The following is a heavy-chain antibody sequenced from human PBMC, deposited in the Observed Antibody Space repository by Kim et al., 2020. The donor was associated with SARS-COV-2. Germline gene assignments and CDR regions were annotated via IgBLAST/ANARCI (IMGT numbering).Heavy chain of an antibody. CDR1: GGSISSYY. Sequence: SETLSLTCTVSGGSISSYYWSWIRQPPGKGLEWIGYIYYSGSTNYNPSLKSRVTISVDTSKNQFSLKLSSVTAADTAVYYCARGSPHYGDYVYYFHWYFDLWGRGTLVTVSS. J-gene: IGHJ2*01. CDR3: ARGSPHYGDYVYYFHWYFDL. CDR2: IYYSGST. V-gene: IGHV4-59*01. D-gene: IGHD4-17*01.